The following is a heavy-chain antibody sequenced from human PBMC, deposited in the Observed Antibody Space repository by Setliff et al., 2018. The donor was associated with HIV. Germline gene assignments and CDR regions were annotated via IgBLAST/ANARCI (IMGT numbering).Heavy chain of an antibody. CDR1: GYSFTTYW. V-gene: IGHV5-51*01. CDR2: IYPYDSDT. Sequence: PGESLKISCKGSGYSFTTYWIGWVRQMPAKGLEWMGIIYPYDSDTRYNPSFQGHVTISADKSISTAYVQWSGLKASDTAIYYCARRPYYDSWSGHQAFDVWGQGTMVTVSS. CDR3: ARRPYYDSWSGHQAFDV. J-gene: IGHJ3*01. D-gene: IGHD3-3*01.